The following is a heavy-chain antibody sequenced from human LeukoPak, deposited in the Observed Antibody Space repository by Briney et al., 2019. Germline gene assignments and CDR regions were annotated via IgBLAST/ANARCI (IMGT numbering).Heavy chain of an antibody. J-gene: IGHJ4*02. CDR1: GFTFSSYE. CDR2: ISSSGSTI. Sequence: PGGSLRLSCAASGFTFSSYEMNWVRQAPGKGLEWVSYISSSGSTIYYADSVKGRFTISRDNAKNSLYLQMNSLRAKDTAVYYCASETRYGNVWGSYFMDDYWGQGTLVTVSS. V-gene: IGHV3-48*03. D-gene: IGHD3-16*01. CDR3: ASETRYGNVWGSYFMDDY.